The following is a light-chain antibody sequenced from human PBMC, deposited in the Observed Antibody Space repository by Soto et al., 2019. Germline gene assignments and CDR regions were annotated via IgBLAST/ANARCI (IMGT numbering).Light chain of an antibody. V-gene: IGLV2-23*01. CDR3: CSYAGTNTHYV. CDR2: EDT. J-gene: IGLJ1*01. Sequence: QSALTQPASVSGSPGQSITISCSGTSGDVGNYDLVSWYQQHPGKAPKVIIYEDTKRPSGVSYRFSGSKSGNTASLTISGLQAEDEADYYCCSYAGTNTHYVFGAGTQLTVL. CDR1: SGDVGNYDL.